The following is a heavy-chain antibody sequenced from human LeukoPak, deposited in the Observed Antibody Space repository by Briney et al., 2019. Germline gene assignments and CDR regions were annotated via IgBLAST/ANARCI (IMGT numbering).Heavy chain of an antibody. Sequence: SETLSLTCTVFGGSISDYYWSWIRQPPGKGLEWIGYIYYSGSTTYNPSLKSRVTMSVDTAKNQLPLKLRSVTAADTAVYYCARGDFCSSSSCYLRPMDVWGKGTTVTVSS. D-gene: IGHD2-2*01. CDR3: ARGDFCSSSSCYLRPMDV. CDR2: IYYSGST. CDR1: GGSISDYY. J-gene: IGHJ6*03. V-gene: IGHV4-59*01.